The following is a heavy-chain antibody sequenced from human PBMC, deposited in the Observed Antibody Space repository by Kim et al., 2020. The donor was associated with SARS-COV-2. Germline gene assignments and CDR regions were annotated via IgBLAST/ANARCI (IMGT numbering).Heavy chain of an antibody. CDR2: IKQDGSEK. J-gene: IGHJ4*02. CDR3: ASEYSSSWYNFDY. D-gene: IGHD6-13*01. CDR1: GFTFSIYW. V-gene: IGHV3-7*01. Sequence: GGSLRLSCAASGFTFSIYWMSWVRQAPGKGLEWVANIKQDGSEKYYVDSVKGRFTISRDNAKNSLYLQMNSLRAEDTAVYYCASEYSSSWYNFDYWGQGTLVTVSS.